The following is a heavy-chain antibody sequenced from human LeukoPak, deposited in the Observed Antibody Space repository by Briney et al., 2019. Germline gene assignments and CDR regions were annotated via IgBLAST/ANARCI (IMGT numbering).Heavy chain of an antibody. CDR1: GGSISSGGYS. CDR3: ARGPGCAGLEGYYFDY. CDR2: IYHSGST. V-gene: IGHV4-30-2*01. Sequence: SQTLSLTCAVSGGSISSGGYSWSWIRQPPGKGLEWIGYIYHSGSTYYNPSLKSRVTISVDRSKNQFSLKLSSVTAADTAVYYCARGPGCAGLEGYYFDYWGQGTLVTVSS. D-gene: IGHD3-10*02. J-gene: IGHJ4*02.